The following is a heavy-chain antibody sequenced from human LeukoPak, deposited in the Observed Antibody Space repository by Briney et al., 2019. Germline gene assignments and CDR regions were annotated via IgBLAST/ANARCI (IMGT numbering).Heavy chain of an antibody. CDR1: GFIFSNSA. CDR2: ISYDGSNK. D-gene: IGHD6-19*01. CDR3: AKDIEEWLVKGGGCFDY. J-gene: IGHJ4*02. Sequence: GGSLRLSCAASGFIFSNSAMHWVRQAPGKGLEWVAVISYDGSNKYYADSVKGRFTISRDNSKNTLYLQMNSQRAEDTAVYYCAKDIEEWLVKGGGCFDYWGQGTLVTVSS. V-gene: IGHV3-30*18.